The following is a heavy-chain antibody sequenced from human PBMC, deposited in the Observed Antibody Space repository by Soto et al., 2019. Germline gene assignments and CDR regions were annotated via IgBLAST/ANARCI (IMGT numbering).Heavy chain of an antibody. D-gene: IGHD2-15*01. CDR2: IIPIFGTA. J-gene: IGHJ3*02. CDR3: AIGACPSIGYCSGGSCYGYAFDI. CDR1: GGTFSSYA. V-gene: IGHV1-69*01. Sequence: QVQLVQSGAEVKKPGSSVKVSCQASGGTFSSYAISWVRQAPGQGLEWMGGIIPIFGTANYAHKFQDRVTMTADESTSTAYLELSSLRSEDTAVYDCAIGACPSIGYCSGGSCYGYAFDIWGQGTMVTVSS.